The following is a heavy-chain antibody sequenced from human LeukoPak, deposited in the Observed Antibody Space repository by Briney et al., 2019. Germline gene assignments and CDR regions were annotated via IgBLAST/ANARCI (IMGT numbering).Heavy chain of an antibody. Sequence: GGSLRLSCAASGFTFSSYWMHWVRQAPGKGLVWVSRINSDGSSTRYADSVKGRFTISRDNAKNTLYLQMYSLRAEDTAVYYCARDSGFVPTADAFDIWGQGTMVTVSS. V-gene: IGHV3-74*01. CDR2: INSDGSST. J-gene: IGHJ3*02. CDR1: GFTFSSYW. CDR3: ARDSGFVPTADAFDI. D-gene: IGHD2-8*01.